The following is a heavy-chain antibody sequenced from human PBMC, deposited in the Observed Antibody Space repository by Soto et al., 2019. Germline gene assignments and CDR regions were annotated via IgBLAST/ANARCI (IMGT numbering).Heavy chain of an antibody. V-gene: IGHV4-34*01. CDR2: INHSGST. CDR3: ARGRRRQLVRFPGNWFDP. Sequence: ETLSLTCAVYGGSFSGYYWSWIRQPPGKGLEWIGEINHSGSTNYNPSLKSRVTISVDTSKNKFSLKLSSVTAADTAVYYCARGRRRQLVRFPGNWFDPWGQGTLVTVSS. D-gene: IGHD6-6*01. J-gene: IGHJ5*02. CDR1: GGSFSGYY.